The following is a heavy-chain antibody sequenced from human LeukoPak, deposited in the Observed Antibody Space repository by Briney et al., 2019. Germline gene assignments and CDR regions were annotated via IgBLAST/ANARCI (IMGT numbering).Heavy chain of an antibody. D-gene: IGHD5-24*01. CDR1: GFTFSSYS. V-gene: IGHV3-21*01. CDR3: PRDLGDGYTQYYFDY. Sequence: GGSLRLSCAASGFTFSSYSMNWVRQAQGRGREWVSSISSSSSYIYYANSVKARFTISRDTAKNSLYLQMNSLRAEYRAVYYCPRDLGDGYTQYYFDYWGQGTLVTVSS. CDR2: ISSSSSYI. J-gene: IGHJ4*02.